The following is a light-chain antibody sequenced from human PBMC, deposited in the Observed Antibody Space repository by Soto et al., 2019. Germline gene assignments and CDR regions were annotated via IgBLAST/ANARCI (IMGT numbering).Light chain of an antibody. CDR1: QSVSSSY. Sequence: EIVLTQSPGTLSWSPGERATLSCRSSQSVSSSYLAWYQQKPGQAPRLLIYAASSRATGIPDRFSGSGSGTDFTLTISRLEPEDFAGYYCQHYFNALIIFGPGTKVDIK. CDR3: QHYFNALII. J-gene: IGKJ3*01. CDR2: AAS. V-gene: IGKV3-20*01.